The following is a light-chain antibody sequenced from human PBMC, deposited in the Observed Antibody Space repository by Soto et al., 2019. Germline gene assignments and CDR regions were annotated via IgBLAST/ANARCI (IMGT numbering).Light chain of an antibody. J-gene: IGKJ1*01. CDR2: GPS. V-gene: IGKV3-20*01. CDR3: QQYANSPRT. Sequence: EIVLTQSPGTLSLSPGERATLSCRASQSVTSSYLAWYQQTPGQAPRLLIYGPSIRATGIPDRFSGSGSGTDFTLTISRLEPEDSAVYYCQQYANSPRTFGQGTKVEIK. CDR1: QSVTSSY.